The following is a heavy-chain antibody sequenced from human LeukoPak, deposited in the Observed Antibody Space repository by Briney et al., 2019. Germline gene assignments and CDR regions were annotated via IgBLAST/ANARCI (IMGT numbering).Heavy chain of an antibody. V-gene: IGHV1-18*01. J-gene: IGHJ6*02. Sequence: ASVKVSCKASGYTFTSYGISWVRQAPGQGLEWMGWISAYNGNTNYAQKLQGRVTMTTDTSTSTAYMELRSLRSDDTAVYYCARDRATRVPAYYYYGMDVWGQGTTVTVSS. D-gene: IGHD2-2*01. CDR2: ISAYNGNT. CDR3: ARDRATRVPAYYYYGMDV. CDR1: GYTFTSYG.